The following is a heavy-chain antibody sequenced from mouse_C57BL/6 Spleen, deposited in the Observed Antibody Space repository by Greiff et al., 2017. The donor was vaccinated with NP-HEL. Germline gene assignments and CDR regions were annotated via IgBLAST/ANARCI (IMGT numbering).Heavy chain of an antibody. CDR1: GFSFNTYA. CDR2: IRSKSNNYAT. Sequence: EVMLVESGGGLVQPKGSLKLSCAASGFSFNTYAMNWVRQAPGKGLEWVARIRSKSNNYATYYADSVKDRFTISRDDSESMLYLQMNNLKTEDTAMYYCVRQGEGRRDYFDYWGQGTTLTVSS. V-gene: IGHV10-1*01. J-gene: IGHJ2*01. CDR3: VRQGEGRRDYFDY.